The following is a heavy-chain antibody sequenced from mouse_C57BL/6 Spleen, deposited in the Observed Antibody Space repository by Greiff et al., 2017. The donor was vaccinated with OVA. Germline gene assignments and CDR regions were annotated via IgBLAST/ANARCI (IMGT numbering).Heavy chain of an antibody. J-gene: IGHJ2*01. CDR1: GFTFSSYA. CDR2: ISDGGSYT. CDR3: ARVDGTYYFDY. V-gene: IGHV5-4*01. D-gene: IGHD2-3*01. Sequence: DVQLQESGGGLVKPGGSLKLSCAASGFTFSSYAMSWVRQTPEKRLEWVATISDGGSYTYYPDNVKGRFTISRDNAKNNLYLQMSHLKSEDTAMYYCARVDGTYYFDYWGQGTTLTVSS.